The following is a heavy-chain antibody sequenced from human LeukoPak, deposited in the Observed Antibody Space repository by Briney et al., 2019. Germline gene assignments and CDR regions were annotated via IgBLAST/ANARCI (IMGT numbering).Heavy chain of an antibody. D-gene: IGHD3-22*01. J-gene: IGHJ4*02. CDR1: GFTFSSYS. CDR3: ATIFYFYYSSHYSY. CDR2: ISGSGDST. V-gene: IGHV3-23*01. Sequence: GGSLRLSCAASGFTFSSYSMNWVRQAPGKGLEWVSGISGSGDSTYYADSVKGRFTISRDNSKNTLSLQMNSLRAEDTAIYYCATIFYFYYSSHYSYWGQGALVTVSS.